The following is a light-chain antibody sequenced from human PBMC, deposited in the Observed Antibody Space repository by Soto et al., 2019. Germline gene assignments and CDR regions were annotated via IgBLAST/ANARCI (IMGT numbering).Light chain of an antibody. CDR3: QQSNSLFAT. V-gene: IGKV1-39*01. CDR2: AAS. J-gene: IGKJ4*01. CDR1: QNINTF. Sequence: DIQMTQSPSSLSASIGDRVTITCRASQNINTFLNWYQQKPGKAPRCQIYAASSLQSGVSSRFSRSGSGTELSLTISGLEPEDFASYYCQQSNSLFATFGGGTKVEIK.